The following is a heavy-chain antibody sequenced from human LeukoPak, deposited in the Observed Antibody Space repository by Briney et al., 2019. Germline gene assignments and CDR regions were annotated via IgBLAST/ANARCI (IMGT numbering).Heavy chain of an antibody. V-gene: IGHV3-74*01. Sequence: GGSLRLSCAASGNYWMHWVRQAPGKGLVWVSHINSDGSWTSYADSVKGRFTISKDNAKSTAYLQMNSLRAEDTAVYYCVSFYETYWGRGTLVTVSS. J-gene: IGHJ4*02. CDR1: GNYW. CDR2: INSDGSWT. CDR3: VSFYETY. D-gene: IGHD2/OR15-2a*01.